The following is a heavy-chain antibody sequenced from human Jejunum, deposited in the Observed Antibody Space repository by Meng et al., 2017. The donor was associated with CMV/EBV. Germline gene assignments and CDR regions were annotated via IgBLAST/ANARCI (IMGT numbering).Heavy chain of an antibody. CDR1: GFTLSDHY. J-gene: IGHJ5*02. Sequence: SGFTLSDHYMDWVRQAPGKGLEWVGRIRKKGNNYSTEYAASVKDRFSISRDDSKNSLYLQMHSLKTEDTAVYYCARSYSGSRFDPWGQGTLVTVSS. CDR3: ARSYSGSRFDP. CDR2: IRKKGNNYST. D-gene: IGHD1-26*01. V-gene: IGHV3-72*01.